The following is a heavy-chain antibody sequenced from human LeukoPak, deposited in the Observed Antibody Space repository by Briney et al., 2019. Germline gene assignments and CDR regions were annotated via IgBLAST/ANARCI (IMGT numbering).Heavy chain of an antibody. J-gene: IGHJ4*02. CDR3: ARLNVRCGELGYFDN. CDR1: GYSFTNYW. Sequence: GESLKISCKSSGYSFTNYWIGWLRQMPGKGLEWMGIIYPDDSDATYSPSFQGQVTMSADKSIDTVYLQWSSLKASDTAMYYCARLNVRCGELGYFDNGGQGALVTVPS. V-gene: IGHV5-51*01. D-gene: IGHD3-10*01. CDR2: IYPDDSDA.